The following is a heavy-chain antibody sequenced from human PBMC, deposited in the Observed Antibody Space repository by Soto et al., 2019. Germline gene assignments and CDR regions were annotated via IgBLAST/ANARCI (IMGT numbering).Heavy chain of an antibody. CDR1: GASISSGGYS. V-gene: IGHV4-30-2*01. Sequence: QLQLQESGSGLVKPPQTLSLTCTVSGASISSGGYSWNWIRQPPGKGLEWLGYIYHNGGTYSNPSLKSRVTFSVDKSKNQFSLRLTSVIAADTAVYYCASGPYEYFQTWGQGTLVTVSS. CDR3: ASGPYEYFQT. J-gene: IGHJ1*01. CDR2: IYHNGGT.